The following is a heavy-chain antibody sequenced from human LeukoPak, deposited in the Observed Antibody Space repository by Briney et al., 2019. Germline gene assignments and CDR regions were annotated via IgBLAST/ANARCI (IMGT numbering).Heavy chain of an antibody. CDR1: GFSIDDYD. V-gene: IGHV3-20*04. D-gene: IGHD3-16*01. J-gene: IGHJ4*02. Sequence: GGSLRLSCAASGFSIDDYDMSWVRQAPGKGLEWVSGINWNGGSTGYADSVKGRFTISRDNAKNSLYLQMSSLRAEDTALYYCAREEGGYFDYWGQGTLVTVSS. CDR3: AREEGGYFDY. CDR2: INWNGGST.